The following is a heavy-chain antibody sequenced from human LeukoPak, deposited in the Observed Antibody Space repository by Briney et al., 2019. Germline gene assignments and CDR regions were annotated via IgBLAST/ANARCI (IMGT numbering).Heavy chain of an antibody. J-gene: IGHJ5*02. CDR3: ARFANLAS. V-gene: IGHV3-21*05. CDR2: ISSSSSYI. D-gene: IGHD3-16*01. Sequence: PGGSLRLSCAASGFTFNTYTMNWVRQAPGKGLEWVSYISSSSSYIYYVDSVKGRFTISRDNAKNSLYLQMNSLRAEDTAVYYCARFANLASWGQGTQVTVSS. CDR1: GFTFNTYT.